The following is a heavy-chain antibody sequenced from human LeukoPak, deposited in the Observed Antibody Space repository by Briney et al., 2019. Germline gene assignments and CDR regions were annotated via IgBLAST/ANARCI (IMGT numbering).Heavy chain of an antibody. J-gene: IGHJ4*02. CDR2: ISSSSSTI. V-gene: IGHV3-48*01. CDR3: ARGFWGSGSYYNAPFDY. CDR1: GFTFSSYS. Sequence: GGSLRLSCAASGFTFSSYSMNWVRQAPGKGLDWVSYISSSSSTIYYADSVKGRFTISRDNAKNSLYLQMNSLRAEDTALYYCARGFWGSGSYYNAPFDYWGQGTLVTVFS. D-gene: IGHD3-10*01.